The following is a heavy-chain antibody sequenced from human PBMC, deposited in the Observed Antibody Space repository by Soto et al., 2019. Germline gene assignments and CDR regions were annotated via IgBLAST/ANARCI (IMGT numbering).Heavy chain of an antibody. Sequence: EVQLLESEGGLVQPAESLRLSCAASGFTFSYYWMHWVRQAPGMGLVWVSRIHSDGSSTTYADSVKGRFTISRDNARNTLYLQMNSLRAEDTAVYYCARGDRGAFDLWGQGTVVTVSS. V-gene: IGHV3-74*01. CDR1: GFTFSYYW. J-gene: IGHJ3*01. CDR2: IHSDGSST. D-gene: IGHD1-26*01. CDR3: ARGDRGAFDL.